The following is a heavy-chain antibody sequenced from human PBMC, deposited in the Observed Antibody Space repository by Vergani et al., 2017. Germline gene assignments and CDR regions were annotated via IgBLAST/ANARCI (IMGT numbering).Heavy chain of an antibody. CDR3: ARDTYDILTGKPIGVDY. D-gene: IGHD3-9*01. J-gene: IGHJ4*02. Sequence: QVHLVQSGAEVKKPGASVKVSCKASGYTFTGYYMHWVRQAPGQGLEWMGWMNPNSGNTCYAQKFQGRVTMTRNTSISTAYMELSSLRSEDTAVYYCARDTYDILTGKPIGVDYWGQGTLVTVSS. V-gene: IGHV1-8*02. CDR1: GYTFTGYY. CDR2: MNPNSGNT.